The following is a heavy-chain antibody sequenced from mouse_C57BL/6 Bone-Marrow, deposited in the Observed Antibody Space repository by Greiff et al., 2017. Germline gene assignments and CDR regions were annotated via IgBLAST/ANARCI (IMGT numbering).Heavy chain of an antibody. CDR3: ARSGYSRCGFAY. D-gene: IGHD2-5*01. CDR2: INPSSGYT. V-gene: IGHV1-7*01. J-gene: IGHJ3*01. Sequence: VQLQQSGAELVKPGASVKLSCKASGYTFTSYWMHWVKQRPGQGLEWIGYINPSSGYTKYNAKFKGKATLTADKSSSTAYMQLSSLTYEDSAVYYCARSGYSRCGFAYWGQGTLVTVSA. CDR1: GYTFTSYW.